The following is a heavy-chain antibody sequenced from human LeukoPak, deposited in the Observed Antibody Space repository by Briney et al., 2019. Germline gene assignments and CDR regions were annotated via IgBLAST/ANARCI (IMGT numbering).Heavy chain of an antibody. J-gene: IGHJ4*02. V-gene: IGHV4-34*01. Sequence: SETLSLTCAVYGGSFSGYYWSWIRQPPGKGLEWIGEINHSGSTNYNPSLKSRVTISVDTSKNQFSLKLSSVTAADTAVYYCARHQSRYYGSGRSFDYWGQGTLVTVSS. CDR3: ARHQSRYYGSGRSFDY. CDR1: GGSFSGYY. CDR2: INHSGST. D-gene: IGHD3-10*01.